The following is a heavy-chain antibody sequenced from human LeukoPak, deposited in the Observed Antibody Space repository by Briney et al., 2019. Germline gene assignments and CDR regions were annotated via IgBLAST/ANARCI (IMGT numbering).Heavy chain of an antibody. Sequence: SETLSLTCTVSGGSISSYYWSWIRQPPGKGLEWIGHTLHTGSTFYNPSLKSRVAISVDTSKNQFSLKLSSVTAADTAVYYCARISLYCYYGMDVWGQGTTVTVSS. J-gene: IGHJ6*02. V-gene: IGHV4-4*09. D-gene: IGHD3-16*01. CDR2: TLHTGST. CDR1: GGSISSYY. CDR3: ARISLYCYYGMDV.